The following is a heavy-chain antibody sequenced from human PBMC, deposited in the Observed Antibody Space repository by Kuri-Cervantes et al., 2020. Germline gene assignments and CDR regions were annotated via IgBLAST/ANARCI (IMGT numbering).Heavy chain of an antibody. CDR1: GFTFSNAL. J-gene: IGHJ3*02. Sequence: GESLKISCAASGFTFSNALMSWVRQAPGKGLEWVAVISYDGSNTYYADSVKGRFTISRDNSKNTLYLQMNSLRAEDTAVYYCAREGLPPWLGATTRDAFDIWGQGTMVTVSS. V-gene: IGHV3-30-3*01. CDR3: AREGLPPWLGATTRDAFDI. D-gene: IGHD1-26*01. CDR2: ISYDGSNT.